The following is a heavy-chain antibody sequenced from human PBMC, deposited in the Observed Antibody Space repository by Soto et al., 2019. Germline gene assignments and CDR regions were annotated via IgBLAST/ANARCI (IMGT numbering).Heavy chain of an antibody. J-gene: IGHJ4*02. CDR3: ARHGSY. Sequence: SETLSLTCTVSGVSITTTSYYWGWIRQPPGKGLEWIGSVYFSGTTYYNPSLKSRVTISVDTSKNHFSLRLSSVTAADTAIYYCARHGSYWGQGALVTVSS. CDR2: VYFSGTT. V-gene: IGHV4-39*01. CDR1: GVSITTTSYY.